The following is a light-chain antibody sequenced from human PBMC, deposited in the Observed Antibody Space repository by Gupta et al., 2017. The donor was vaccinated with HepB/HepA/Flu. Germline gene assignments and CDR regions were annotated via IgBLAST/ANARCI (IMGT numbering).Light chain of an antibody. CDR2: GAS. CDR3: QQYRSIPVT. CDR1: QSLSSSY. V-gene: IGKV3-20*01. Sequence: IVLTQSPGTLSLSRGGSATLSCRARQSLSSSYLAWYQQKPGQAPRLLIYGASSRATGIPDRFSGSGSGTDFPLTISILEPEDFAVYYCQQYRSIPVTFGGGTKVEIK. J-gene: IGKJ4*01.